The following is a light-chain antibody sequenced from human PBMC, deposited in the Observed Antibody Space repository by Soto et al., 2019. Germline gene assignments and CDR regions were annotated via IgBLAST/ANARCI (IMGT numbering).Light chain of an antibody. CDR1: QGISNY. Sequence: DIQMTQSPSSLSASVGDRVTITCRASQGISNYLAWYQQKPGKAPKLLIYAASTLQSGVPSRFSGSGSGTEFTLTISSLQPEDVAIFFCQKYDSVPFAFGPGTIVDI. CDR2: AAS. J-gene: IGKJ3*01. CDR3: QKYDSVPFA. V-gene: IGKV1-27*01.